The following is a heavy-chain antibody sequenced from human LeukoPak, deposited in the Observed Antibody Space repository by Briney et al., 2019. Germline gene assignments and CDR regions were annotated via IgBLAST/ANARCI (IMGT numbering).Heavy chain of an antibody. J-gene: IGHJ4*02. CDR3: ARDLSSSWFYFDF. D-gene: IGHD2-2*01. Sequence: SETLSLTCAVYGGSFSGYYWSWIRQPPGKGLEWIGEINHSGSTNYNPSLKSRVTISVDTSKNQFSLKLSSVTAADTAVYYCARDLSSSWFYFDFWGQGTLVTVSS. CDR1: GGSFSGYY. CDR2: INHSGST. V-gene: IGHV4-34*01.